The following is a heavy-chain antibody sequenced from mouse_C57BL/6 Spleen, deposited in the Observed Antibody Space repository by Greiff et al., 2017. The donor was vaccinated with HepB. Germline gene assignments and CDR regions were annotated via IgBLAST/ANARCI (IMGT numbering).Heavy chain of an antibody. CDR1: GFTFSSYA. CDR2: ISSGGDYI. CDR3: TREAGISTSETFAY. J-gene: IGHJ3*01. V-gene: IGHV5-9-1*02. D-gene: IGHD1-1*01. Sequence: DVMLVESGEGLVKPGGSLKLSCAASGFTFSSYAMSSVRQTPEKRLEWVAYISSGGDYIYYADTVQGRFTRSRDNARNTLYLQMSSLKSEDTAMYYCTREAGISTSETFAYWGQGTLVTVSA.